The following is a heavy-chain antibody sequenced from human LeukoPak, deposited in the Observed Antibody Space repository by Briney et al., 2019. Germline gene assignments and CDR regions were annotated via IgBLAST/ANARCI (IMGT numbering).Heavy chain of an antibody. D-gene: IGHD3/OR15-3a*01. CDR2: IYYSGST. V-gene: IGHV4-59*01. CDR1: GGSISSYY. Sequence: SETLSLTCTVSGGSISSYYWSWIRQPPGKGLEWIGYIYYSGSTNYNPSLKSRVTISVDTSKNQFSLKLSSVTAADTAVYYCARAVRGHYYFDYWGQGTPVTVSS. J-gene: IGHJ4*02. CDR3: ARAVRGHYYFDY.